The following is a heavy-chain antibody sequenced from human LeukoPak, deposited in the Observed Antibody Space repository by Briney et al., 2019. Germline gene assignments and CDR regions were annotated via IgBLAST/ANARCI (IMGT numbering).Heavy chain of an antibody. CDR2: ISGSGGSI. V-gene: IGHV3-23*01. CDR1: GFTFSDYA. D-gene: IGHD3-3*01. Sequence: GGSLRLSCTASGFTFSDYAMSWVRQAPGKGLEWVSGISGSGGSIRYADSVKGRFIISRDNSKNTLYLQMNSLRAEDTAVYYCARVPLEWLLSDWFDPWGQGTLVTVSS. CDR3: ARVPLEWLLSDWFDP. J-gene: IGHJ5*02.